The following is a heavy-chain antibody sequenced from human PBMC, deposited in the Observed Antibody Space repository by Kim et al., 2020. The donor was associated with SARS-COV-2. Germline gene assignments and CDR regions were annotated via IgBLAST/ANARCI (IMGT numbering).Heavy chain of an antibody. V-gene: IGHV4-4*02. CDR3: ARDYYDYVWGSYRQYYFDS. J-gene: IGHJ4*02. D-gene: IGHD3-16*02. Sequence: SETLSLTCAVSGGSISSSNWWSWVRQPPGKGLEWIGEIYHSGSTNYNPSLKSRVTISVDKSKNQFSLKLSSVTAADTAVYYCARDYYDYVWGSYRQYYFDSWGQGTLATV. CDR1: GGSISSSNW. CDR2: IYHSGST.